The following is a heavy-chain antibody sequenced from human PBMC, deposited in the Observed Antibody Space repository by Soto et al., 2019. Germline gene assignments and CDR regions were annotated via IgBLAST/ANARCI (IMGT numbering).Heavy chain of an antibody. D-gene: IGHD2-2*01. J-gene: IGHJ4*02. CDR1: GFTFSNAW. CDR3: TTGAVLPTAMVFGSHFDY. Sequence: GGSLRLSCAASGFTFSNAWMTWVRQAPGKGLEWVGRIKSKTDGGTTDYAAPVKGRFTISRDDSKNTLYLQMNSLKTEDTAGYYCTTGAVLPTAMVFGSHFDYWGQGTLVTVSS. CDR2: IKSKTDGGTT. V-gene: IGHV3-15*01.